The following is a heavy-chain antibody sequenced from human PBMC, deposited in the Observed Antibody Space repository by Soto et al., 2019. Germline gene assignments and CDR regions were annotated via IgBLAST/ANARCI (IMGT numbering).Heavy chain of an antibody. D-gene: IGHD5-12*01. CDR3: ANFGWLSPLGYYYGMDV. CDR1: GFTFSSYA. J-gene: IGHJ6*02. Sequence: GGSLRLSCAASGFTFSSYAMSWVRQAPGKGLEWVSAISGSGGSTYYADSVKGRFTISRDNSRNTLYLQMNSLRAEDTAVYYCANFGWLSPLGYYYGMDVWGQGTTVTVPS. V-gene: IGHV3-23*01. CDR2: ISGSGGST.